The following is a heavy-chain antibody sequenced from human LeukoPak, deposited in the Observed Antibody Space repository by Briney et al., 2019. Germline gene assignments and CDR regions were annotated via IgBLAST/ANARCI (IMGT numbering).Heavy chain of an antibody. D-gene: IGHD4-11*01. CDR1: GFTFSSYG. CDR3: AKGGDYSNYYFDY. V-gene: IGHV3-30*02. CDR2: IRYDGSNK. J-gene: IGHJ4*02. Sequence: PGGSLRLSCAASGFTFSSYGMHWVRQAPGKGLEWVAFIRYDGSNKYYADSVKGRFTISRDNSKNTLYLQMNSLRAEDTAVYYCAKGGDYSNYYFDYWGQGTLVTVSS.